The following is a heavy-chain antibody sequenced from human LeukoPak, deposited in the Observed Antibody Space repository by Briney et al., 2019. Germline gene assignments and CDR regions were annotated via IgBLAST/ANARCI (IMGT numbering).Heavy chain of an antibody. D-gene: IGHD3-22*01. V-gene: IGHV1-46*01. Sequence: ASVKVSCRASGYTFTTYYMHWVRQAPGQGLEWMGTINLSGGSTSYAQKFQGRVTMTRDTSISTAYMELSRLTSDDTAVYYCARAGGTYYYESSGYYYQNWFDSWGQGTLVTVSS. CDR1: GYTFTTYY. CDR3: ARAGGTYYYESSGYYYQNWFDS. CDR2: INLSGGST. J-gene: IGHJ5*01.